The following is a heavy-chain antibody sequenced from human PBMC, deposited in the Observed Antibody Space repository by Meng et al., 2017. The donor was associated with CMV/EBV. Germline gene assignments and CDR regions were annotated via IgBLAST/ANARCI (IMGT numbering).Heavy chain of an antibody. J-gene: IGHJ4*02. Sequence: QGQMVQPGDVVRSRGASVKVSCQTSGYRFSDHYMHWVRQAPGQGLEWMGWIYPNSGGTHYAQKFQDRVTMTRDTSISTAYMELSRLTSDDTAVYYCVRDHNWGPDYWGQGTLVTVSS. D-gene: IGHD1-1*01. CDR2: IYPNSGGT. CDR3: VRDHNWGPDY. V-gene: IGHV1-2*02. CDR1: GYRFSDHY.